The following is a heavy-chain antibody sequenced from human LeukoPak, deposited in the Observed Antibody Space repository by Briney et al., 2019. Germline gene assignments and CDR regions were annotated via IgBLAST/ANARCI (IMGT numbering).Heavy chain of an antibody. D-gene: IGHD3-22*01. CDR1: GGSISSGSYY. V-gene: IGHV4-61*02. CDR2: IYTSGST. J-gene: IGHJ4*02. Sequence: SETLSLTCTVSGGSISSGSYYWSWIRQPAGKGLEWFGRIYTSGSTNYNPSLKSRVTISVDTSKNQFSLKLSSVTAADTAVYYCARVTTGGYYNCWGQGTLVTVSS. CDR3: ARVTTGGYYNC.